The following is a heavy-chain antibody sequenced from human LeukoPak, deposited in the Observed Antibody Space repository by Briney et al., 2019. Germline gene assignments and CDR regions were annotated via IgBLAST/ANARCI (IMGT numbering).Heavy chain of an antibody. J-gene: IGHJ6*03. V-gene: IGHV4-39*07. CDR2: IYYSGST. Sequence: SETLSLTCTVSGGSISSSSYYWGWIRQPPGKGLEWIGSIYYSGSTYYNPSLKSRVTISVDTSKNQFSLKLSSVTAADTAVYYCARVGYYYYYMDVWGKGTTVTVSS. D-gene: IGHD3-16*01. CDR1: GGSISSSSYY. CDR3: ARVGYYYYYMDV.